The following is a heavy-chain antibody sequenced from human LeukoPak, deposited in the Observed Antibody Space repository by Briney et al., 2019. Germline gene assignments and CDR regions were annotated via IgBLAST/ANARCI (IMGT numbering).Heavy chain of an antibody. D-gene: IGHD2-21*02. V-gene: IGHV4-4*02. CDR2: IYHSGST. J-gene: IGHJ5*02. CDR1: GFTFTMFGM. Sequence: GSLRLSCAASGFTFTMFGMNWVRQPPGKGLEWIGEIYHSGSTNYNPSLKSRVTISVDKSKNQFSLKLSSVTAADTAVYYCARDHYGFMDEYCGGDCYGNWFDPWGQGTLVTVSS. CDR3: ARDHYGFMDEYCGGDCYGNWFDP.